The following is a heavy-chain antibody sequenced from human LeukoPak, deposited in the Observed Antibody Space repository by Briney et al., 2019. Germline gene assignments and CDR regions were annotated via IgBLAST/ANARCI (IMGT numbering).Heavy chain of an antibody. D-gene: IGHD6-19*01. CDR2: IYYSGST. Sequence: PSETLSLTCTVSGGSISSYYWSWIRQPPGKGLEWIGYIYYSGSTNYNPPLKSRVTISVDTSKNQFSLKLSSVTAADTAVYYCARVTYSSGWLDYWGRGTLVTVSS. V-gene: IGHV4-59*01. CDR1: GGSISSYY. J-gene: IGHJ4*02. CDR3: ARVTYSSGWLDY.